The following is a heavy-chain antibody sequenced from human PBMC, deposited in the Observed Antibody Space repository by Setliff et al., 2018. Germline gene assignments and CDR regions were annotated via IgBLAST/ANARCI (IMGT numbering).Heavy chain of an antibody. J-gene: IGHJ5*02. CDR1: GGTFSDYY. D-gene: IGHD6-6*01. V-gene: IGHV4-34*01. CDR3: ARGRNVAARLYDT. CDR2: INHSGTT. Sequence: PSETLSLTCTAYGGTFSDYYWTWIRQPSGKGLEWIGEINHSGTTNYNPSLKSRVTISVDTSKNQFSLTMTSVTAADAAVYYCARGRNVAARLYDTWGQGSRVTVSS.